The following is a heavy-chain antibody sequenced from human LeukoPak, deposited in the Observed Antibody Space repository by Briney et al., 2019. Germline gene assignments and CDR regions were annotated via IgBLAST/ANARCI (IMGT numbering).Heavy chain of an antibody. V-gene: IGHV3-23*01. CDR2: ISGGGDNT. D-gene: IGHD1-1*01. CDR1: GFTFSKYA. J-gene: IGHJ1*01. Sequence: TGGSLRLSCAASGFTFSKYAMSWVRQAPGKGLEWVSAISGGGDNTYYADSVRGRFTISRDNSKNTLFLQMNSLRAEDTAIYYCAKPVDGASVQRYFQHWGQGTLVTVTS. CDR3: AKPVDGASVQRYFQH.